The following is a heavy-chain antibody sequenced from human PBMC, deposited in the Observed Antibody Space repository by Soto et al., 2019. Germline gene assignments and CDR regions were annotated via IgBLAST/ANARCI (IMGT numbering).Heavy chain of an antibody. V-gene: IGHV5-51*01. D-gene: IGHD3-9*01. CDR1: GYSFTSYW. Sequence: PGESLKISCKGSGYSFTSYWIGWVRQMPGKGLEWMGIIYPGDSDTRYSPSFQGQVTISADKSISTAYLQWSSLKASDTAMYYCGRLLRYLCWPPRPDDAYDIWGQGTKVTVPS. CDR2: IYPGDSDT. J-gene: IGHJ3*02. CDR3: GRLLRYLCWPPRPDDAYDI.